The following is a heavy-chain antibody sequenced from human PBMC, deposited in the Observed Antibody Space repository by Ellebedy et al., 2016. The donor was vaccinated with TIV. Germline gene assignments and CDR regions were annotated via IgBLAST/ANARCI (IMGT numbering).Heavy chain of an antibody. CDR3: AGTYGSGSYYGIEY. Sequence: MPSETLSLTCAVSGESFSSYSWNWIRQPPGKGLEWNGEINHSTSTNYNPSLNSRVTLSVDTSKNQISLKLSAVTAADTAVYYCAGTYGSGSYYGIEYWGQGALVTVSS. D-gene: IGHD3-10*01. J-gene: IGHJ4*02. CDR1: GESFSSYS. CDR2: INHSTST. V-gene: IGHV4-34*01.